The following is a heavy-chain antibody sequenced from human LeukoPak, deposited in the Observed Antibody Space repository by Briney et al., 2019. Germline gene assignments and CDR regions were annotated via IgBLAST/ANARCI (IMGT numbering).Heavy chain of an antibody. Sequence: SETLSLTCTVSGGSISNYYWTWIRQPPGKGLEWIGFISYSGNANYNPSLKSRVTISLDTSKNQFSLKLISVTAADTAVYYCARGVGSGYTDYWGQGALVTVSS. J-gene: IGHJ4*02. CDR3: ARGVGSGYTDY. V-gene: IGHV4-59*01. CDR1: GGSISNYY. CDR2: ISYSGNA. D-gene: IGHD3-22*01.